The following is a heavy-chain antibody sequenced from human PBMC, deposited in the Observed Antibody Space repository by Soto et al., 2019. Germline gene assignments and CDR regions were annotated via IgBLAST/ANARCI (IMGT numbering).Heavy chain of an antibody. CDR3: ARASYYYDSSGYYDDS. V-gene: IGHV3-21*01. CDR2: ISSSSSYI. CDR1: GFTFSSYS. Sequence: GGSLRLSCAASGFTFSSYSMNWVRQAPGKGLEWVSSISSSSSYIYYADSVKGRFTISRDNAKNSLYLQMNSLRAEDTAVYYCARASYYYDSSGYYDDSWGQGTLVTVSS. D-gene: IGHD3-22*01. J-gene: IGHJ4*02.